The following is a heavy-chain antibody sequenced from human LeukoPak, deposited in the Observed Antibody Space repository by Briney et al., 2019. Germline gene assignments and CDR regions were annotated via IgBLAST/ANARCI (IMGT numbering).Heavy chain of an antibody. CDR1: GGSISDYY. D-gene: IGHD2-2*01. CDR2: ISNSGIT. J-gene: IGHJ4*02. V-gene: IGHV4-4*09. CDR3: ARVQRTSCCTRPPSTMMSFGY. Sequence: SETLSLTCTVSGGSISDYYWSWIRQPPGKGLEWIGYISNSGITNYNPSLKSRVTISVDTSKNQFSLKLSSVTAADTAVYYCARVQRTSCCTRPPSTMMSFGYWGQGTLVTVSS.